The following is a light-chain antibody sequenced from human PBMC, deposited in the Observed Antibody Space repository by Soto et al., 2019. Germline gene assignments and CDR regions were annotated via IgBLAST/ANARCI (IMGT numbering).Light chain of an antibody. CDR2: STM. Sequence: QTVVTQEPSLTVSPGGTVTLTCASSTGAVTSDYYPNWFQQRPGQAPTVLIYSTMNKHSWTPARFSGSLLGGKAALTLSGAQPEDEADYSCLIYYGDGWVFGGGTKLTVL. V-gene: IGLV7-43*01. J-gene: IGLJ3*02. CDR1: TGAVTSDYY. CDR3: LIYYGDGWV.